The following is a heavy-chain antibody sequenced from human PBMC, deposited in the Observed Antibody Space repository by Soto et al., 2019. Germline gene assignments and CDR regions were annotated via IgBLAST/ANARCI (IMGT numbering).Heavy chain of an antibody. CDR1: GYSIRSSSHY. Sequence: QVQLQESGPGLVKPSETLSLTCSVSGYSIRSSSHYWAWNRQPPGKGLEWIGGFYYGGGPYYNSSVKSQVTMSVDNSKNQFSLNLNSVTAAETAVYYCYIDGYWGQGTLVTVSS. CDR2: FYYGGGP. D-gene: IGHD5-12*01. J-gene: IGHJ4*02. CDR3: YIDGY. V-gene: IGHV4-39*01.